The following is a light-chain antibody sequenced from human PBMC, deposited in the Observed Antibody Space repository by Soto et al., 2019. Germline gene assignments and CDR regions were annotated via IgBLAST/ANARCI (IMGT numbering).Light chain of an antibody. V-gene: IGLV2-14*03. CDR2: DVS. CDR3: RSYSASSTL. J-gene: IGLJ3*02. Sequence: QSALTKPASVSGSPGQSITISCTGSRSDVGGYNYVSWYQHHPGKTPKLIIYDVSNRPSGVSDRFSGSKSANTASLTISGLQAEDEADYYCRSYSASSTLFGGGTKLTVL. CDR1: RSDVGGYNY.